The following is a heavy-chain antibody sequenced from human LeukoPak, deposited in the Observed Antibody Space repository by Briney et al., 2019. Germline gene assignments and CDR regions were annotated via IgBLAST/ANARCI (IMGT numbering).Heavy chain of an antibody. CDR1: GFIVNSNY. CDR2: IYSGGTA. CDR3: GRGLGRIEY. J-gene: IGHJ4*02. V-gene: IGHV3-53*01. Sequence: PGGSLRLSCAASGFIVNSNYMSWVRQAPGMGLEWVSVIYSGGTALYADSVKGRFTISRDNTKNTLYLQMNSLRAEDTAVYYCGRGLGRIEYWGQGTLVTVSS. D-gene: IGHD1-1*01.